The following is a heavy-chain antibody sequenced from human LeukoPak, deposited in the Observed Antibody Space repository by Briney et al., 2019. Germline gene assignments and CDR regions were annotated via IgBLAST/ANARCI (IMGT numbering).Heavy chain of an antibody. J-gene: IGHJ3*02. CDR2: IYYSGST. CDR1: GDSISSYY. Sequence: SETLSLTCTVSGDSISSYYWSWIRQPPGKGLEWIGYIYYSGSTYYSPSLKSRVTISVDTSKNQFSLKLNSVTAADTAVYYCARHRIPAADDAFDIWGQGTMVTVSS. V-gene: IGHV4-59*08. CDR3: ARHRIPAADDAFDI. D-gene: IGHD6-13*01.